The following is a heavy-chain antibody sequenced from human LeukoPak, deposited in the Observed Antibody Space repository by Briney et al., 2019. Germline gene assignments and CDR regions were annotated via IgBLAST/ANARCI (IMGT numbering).Heavy chain of an antibody. J-gene: IGHJ4*02. CDR3: AKEVGRRDSYYYFDY. V-gene: IGHV3-43D*03. D-gene: IGHD1-26*01. CDR1: GFTLDDYA. CDR2: ISWDDGST. Sequence: GGSLRLSCAASGFTLDDYAMHWVRQGPGKGLEWVSLISWDDGSTYYADSVKGRFTISRDNSKNPLYLQMNSLTAEDTALYYCAKEVGRRDSYYYFDYWGQGTLVTVSS.